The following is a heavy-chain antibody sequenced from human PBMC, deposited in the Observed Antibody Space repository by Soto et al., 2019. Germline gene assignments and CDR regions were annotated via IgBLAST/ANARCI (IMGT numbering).Heavy chain of an antibody. J-gene: IGHJ4*02. Sequence: GGSLRLACAASGFTFSSYAMSWVRQAPGKGLEWVSAISGSGGSTHYADSVKGRFTISRDNSKNTLYLQMDSLRAGDSAVYYFAKEGTRGLYYFDYWGQGTLVTVSS. V-gene: IGHV3-23*01. CDR1: GFTFSSYA. CDR2: ISGSGGST. CDR3: AKEGTRGLYYFDY. D-gene: IGHD5-12*01.